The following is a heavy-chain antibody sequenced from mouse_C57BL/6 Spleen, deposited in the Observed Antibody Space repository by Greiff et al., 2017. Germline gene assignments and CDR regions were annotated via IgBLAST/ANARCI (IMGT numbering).Heavy chain of an antibody. V-gene: IGHV3-1*01. CDR1: GYSITSGYD. CDR3: ASGGITTVPFAY. J-gene: IGHJ3*01. CDR2: ISYSGST. Sequence: EVQLVESGPGMVKPSQSLSLTCTVTGYSITSGYDWHWIRHFPGNKLEWMGYISYSGSTNYNPSLKSRISITHDTSKNHFFLKLNSVTTEDTATYYCASGGITTVPFAYWGQGTLVTVSA. D-gene: IGHD1-1*01.